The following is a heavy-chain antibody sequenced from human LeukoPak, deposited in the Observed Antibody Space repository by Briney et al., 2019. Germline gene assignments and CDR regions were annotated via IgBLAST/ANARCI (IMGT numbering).Heavy chain of an antibody. CDR2: IYSGGST. D-gene: IGHD2-21*02. V-gene: IGHV3-66*01. CDR3: AIGTAPYYFDY. J-gene: IGHJ4*02. CDR1: GLTVSSNY. Sequence: PGGSLRLSCAASGLTVSSNYMSWVRQAPGKGLEWVSVIYSGGSTYYADSVKGRFTISRDNSKNTLYLQMNSLRAEDTAVYYCAIGTAPYYFDYWGQGTLVTVSS.